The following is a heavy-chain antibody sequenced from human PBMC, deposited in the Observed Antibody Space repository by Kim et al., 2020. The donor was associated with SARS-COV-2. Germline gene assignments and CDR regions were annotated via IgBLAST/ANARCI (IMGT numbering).Heavy chain of an antibody. CDR3: AKGSGSYLYSYMDV. Sequence: GGSLRLSCAASGFTFGDYAIHWVRQAQGKVLEWVSGINWNSRVIGYADSVKGRFTISRDNAKNFLYLQMNSLSTEDTAFYYCAKGSGSYLYSYMDVWGKGTTVTVSS. D-gene: IGHD3-10*01. CDR2: INWNSRVI. V-gene: IGHV3-9*01. J-gene: IGHJ6*03. CDR1: GFTFGDYA.